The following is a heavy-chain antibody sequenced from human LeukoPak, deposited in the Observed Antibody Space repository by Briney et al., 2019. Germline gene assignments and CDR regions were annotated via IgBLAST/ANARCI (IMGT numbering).Heavy chain of an antibody. J-gene: IGHJ4*02. CDR3: AKDHFAATDF. V-gene: IGHV3-23*02. CDR2: ISSRGGST. CDR1: GFTFSDYG. Sequence: GGSLRLSCAASGFTFSDYGMNWVRLAPRKGLEWVSSISSRGGSTYYEDSVKGRFTVSRDNSKNRLYLQMDSLRAEDTARYYCAKDHFAATDFWGQGTLVTVSS. D-gene: IGHD2-15*01.